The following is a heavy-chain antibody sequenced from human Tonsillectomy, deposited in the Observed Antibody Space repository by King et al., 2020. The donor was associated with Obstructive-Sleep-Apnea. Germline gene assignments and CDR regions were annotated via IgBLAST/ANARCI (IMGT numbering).Heavy chain of an antibody. CDR1: GGSISSSSFF. V-gene: IGHV4-39*07. D-gene: IGHD2-2*01. Sequence: QLQLQESGPGLVKPSETLSLTCTVSGGSISSSSFFWGWLRQPPGKGLEWIGTIFYTGTTYYNPSLRSRVTISVDTSKNQFSLRLTSVTAADTAVYYCARDWSDPLPLGYFQHWGQGTLVTVSS. CDR3: ARDWSDPLPLGYFQH. CDR2: IFYTGTT. J-gene: IGHJ1*01.